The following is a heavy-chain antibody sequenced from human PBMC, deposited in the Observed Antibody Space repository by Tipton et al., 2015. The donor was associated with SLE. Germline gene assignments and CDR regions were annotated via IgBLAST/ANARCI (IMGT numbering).Heavy chain of an antibody. CDR3: ARQGPLWYYYYYMDV. D-gene: IGHD3-10*01. V-gene: IGHV4-34*01. Sequence: LRLSCAVYGGSFSGYYWSWIRQPPGKGLEWIGEINHSGSTNYNPSLKSRVTISVDTSKNRFSLKLSSVTAADTAVYYCARQGPLWYYYYYMDVWGKGTTVTVSS. CDR1: GGSFSGYY. J-gene: IGHJ6*03. CDR2: INHSGST.